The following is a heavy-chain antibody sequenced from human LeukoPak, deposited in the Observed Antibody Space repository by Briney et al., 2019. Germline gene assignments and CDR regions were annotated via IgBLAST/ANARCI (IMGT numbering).Heavy chain of an antibody. CDR3: ASPRGRRYSSSRQLDY. J-gene: IGHJ4*02. CDR2: IVPVLGTA. CDR1: GGTFSNYA. Sequence: ASVKVSCKASGGTFSNYAINWVRQAPGQGLDWLGGIVPVLGTANYAQKSQGRVTITTDESTSTVYMELSSLRSEDTAVYYCASPRGRRYSSSRQLDYWGQGTLVTVSS. D-gene: IGHD6-13*01. V-gene: IGHV1-69*05.